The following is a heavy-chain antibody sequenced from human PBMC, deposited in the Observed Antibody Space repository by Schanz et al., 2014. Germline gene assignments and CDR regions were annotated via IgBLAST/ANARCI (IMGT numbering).Heavy chain of an antibody. CDR3: ARESSNDIVLVPGAVFDH. CDR2: ITYNGGTI. V-gene: IGHV3-48*01. Sequence: EVQLVQSGGGLVQPGGSLRLSCAASGITFSSHSFNWVRQAPGKGLEWISYITYNGGTIYYADSVKGRFTISRDNSKNTVYLQMNSLRPGDTAVYYCARESSNDIVLVPGAVFDHWGQGILVTVSS. CDR1: GITFSSHS. D-gene: IGHD2-2*01. J-gene: IGHJ4*02.